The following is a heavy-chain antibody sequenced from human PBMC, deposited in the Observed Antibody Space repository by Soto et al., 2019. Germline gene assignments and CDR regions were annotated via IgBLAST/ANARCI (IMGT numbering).Heavy chain of an antibody. D-gene: IGHD3-10*01. V-gene: IGHV4-30-4*01. Sequence: SETLSLTCTVSGGSISSGDYYWSWIRQPPGKGLEWIGYIYYSGSTYYNPSLKSRVTISVDASKNQFSLKLSSVTAADTAVYYCARDYYGSGSYYNCLWGQGTLVTVSS. CDR2: IYYSGST. CDR1: GGSISSGDYY. CDR3: ARDYYGSGSYYNCL. J-gene: IGHJ4*02.